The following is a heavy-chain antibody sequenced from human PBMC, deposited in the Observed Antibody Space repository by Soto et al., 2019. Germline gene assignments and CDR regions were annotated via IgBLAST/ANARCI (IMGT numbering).Heavy chain of an antibody. V-gene: IGHV3-73*01. CDR2: IRSRANNFAT. Sequence: GGSLRLSCAASGFIFSGSAIHWVRQASGKGLEWVGRIRSRANNFATSSAASVKGRFTFSRDDSKNTAYLQMNTLKPEDTAVYYCARGQGAAIGDYYYHGMDVWGQGTTVTVS. CDR1: GFIFSGSA. J-gene: IGHJ6*02. CDR3: ARGQGAAIGDYYYHGMDV. D-gene: IGHD2-2*02.